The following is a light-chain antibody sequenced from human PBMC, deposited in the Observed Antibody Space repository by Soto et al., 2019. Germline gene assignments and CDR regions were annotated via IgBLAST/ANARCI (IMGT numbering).Light chain of an antibody. J-gene: IGKJ3*01. V-gene: IGKV1-39*01. CDR3: QQGYSAPFT. Sequence: DIQMTQSPSSLSASVGDRVTITCRASQSISTFLNWYQQKPGAAPKLLIYAATNLQSGVPSRFSGSGSVTDFTLTISSLQPDDFATYYCQQGYSAPFTFGPGTKVDVK. CDR1: QSISTF. CDR2: AAT.